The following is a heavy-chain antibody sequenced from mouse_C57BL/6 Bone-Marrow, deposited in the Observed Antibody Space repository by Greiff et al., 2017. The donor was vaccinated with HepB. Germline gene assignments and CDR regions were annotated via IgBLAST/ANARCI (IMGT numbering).Heavy chain of an antibody. Sequence: VQLQQSGPELVKPGASVKISCKASGYAFSSSWMNWVKQRPGKGLEWIGRIYPGDGDTNYNGKFKGKATLTADKSSSTAYMQLSSLTSEDSAVYFCASESGSSYGAYWGQGTLVTVSA. CDR3: ASESGSSYGAY. CDR2: IYPGDGDT. CDR1: GYAFSSSW. D-gene: IGHD1-1*01. V-gene: IGHV1-82*01. J-gene: IGHJ3*01.